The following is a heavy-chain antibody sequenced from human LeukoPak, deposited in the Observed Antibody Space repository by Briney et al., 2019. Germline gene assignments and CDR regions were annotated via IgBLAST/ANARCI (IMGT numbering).Heavy chain of an antibody. Sequence: AGGSLRLSCAASGFTFSSYAMSWVRQAPGKGLEWVSAISGSGGSTYYADSVKGRFTISRDNSKNTLYLQMNSMRAEDTAVYYCAKREIAVAGSFDYWGQGTLVTVSS. V-gene: IGHV3-23*01. D-gene: IGHD6-19*01. CDR3: AKREIAVAGSFDY. CDR2: ISGSGGST. J-gene: IGHJ4*02. CDR1: GFTFSSYA.